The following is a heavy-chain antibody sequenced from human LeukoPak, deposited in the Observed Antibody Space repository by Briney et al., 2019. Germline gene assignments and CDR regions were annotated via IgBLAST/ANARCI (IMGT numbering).Heavy chain of an antibody. J-gene: IGHJ4*02. Sequence: ASVKVSCKASGYTFTSYDINWVRQATGQGLEWMGWMNPNSGNTGYAQKFQGRVTITRNTSISTAYMELSSLRSEDTAVYYCAVYCSSTSCPFDYWGQGTLVTFSS. D-gene: IGHD2-2*01. V-gene: IGHV1-8*03. CDR3: AVYCSSTSCPFDY. CDR1: GYTFTSYD. CDR2: MNPNSGNT.